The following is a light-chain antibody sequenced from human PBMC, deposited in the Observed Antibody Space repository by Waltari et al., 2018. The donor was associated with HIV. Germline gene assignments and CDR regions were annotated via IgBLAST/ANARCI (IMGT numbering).Light chain of an antibody. CDR1: SSDVGGYNY. CDR2: DVT. Sequence: QYALTQPRSVSGSPGQSVTISCTGTSSDVGGYNYVSWYQHHPNKGPKLLLYDVTKRPSGVPDRFSGSKSGTSASLAISGLRSEDEAVYFCAAWDDSVSGWAFGEGTKVTVL. J-gene: IGLJ2*01. V-gene: IGLV2-11*01. CDR3: AAWDDSVSGWA.